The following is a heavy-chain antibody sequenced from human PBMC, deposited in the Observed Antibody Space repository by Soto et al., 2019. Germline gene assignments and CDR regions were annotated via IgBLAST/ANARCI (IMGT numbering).Heavy chain of an antibody. Sequence: QVQLVESGGGLVKPGGSLRLSCAASGFTFSDNYMSWIRQAPGKGLEWISYISATGNTTYYADSVKGRFTISRDNARNTLYLQMSSLRAEDTAVYYCAREGYSHFDYWGQGALVSVSS. CDR3: AREGYSHFDY. V-gene: IGHV3-11*01. CDR2: ISATGNTT. CDR1: GFTFSDNY. J-gene: IGHJ4*02. D-gene: IGHD2-15*01.